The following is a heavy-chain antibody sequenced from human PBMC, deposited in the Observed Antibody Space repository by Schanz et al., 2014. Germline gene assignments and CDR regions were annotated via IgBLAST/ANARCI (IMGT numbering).Heavy chain of an antibody. CDR1: GFTFSSYT. J-gene: IGHJ4*02. Sequence: EVQLVESGGGLVKPGDSLRLSCAASGFTFSSYTMKWVRQAPGKGLEWVSSISSTSTYLYYADSVKGRFTISRDNSKNTLYLQMSSLKTEDTAVYYCAKIGYGGLLNYYIDHWGQGTLVTVSS. CDR3: AKIGYGGLLNYYIDH. CDR2: ISSTSTYL. D-gene: IGHD3-16*01. V-gene: IGHV3-21*01.